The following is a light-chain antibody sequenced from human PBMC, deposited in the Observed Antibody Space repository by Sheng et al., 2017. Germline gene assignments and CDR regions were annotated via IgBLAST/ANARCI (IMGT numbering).Light chain of an antibody. Sequence: EIVMTQSPATLSVSPGEGAILSCRASQSVGSKLAWFQQKPGQPPRLLIFDASTRATGIPARFSGGGSGTEFTLTISSLEPEDSAIYYCQQRHAWPITFGGGTKVE. V-gene: IGKV3-15*01. CDR3: QQRHAWPIT. CDR2: DAS. J-gene: IGKJ4*01. CDR1: QSVGSK.